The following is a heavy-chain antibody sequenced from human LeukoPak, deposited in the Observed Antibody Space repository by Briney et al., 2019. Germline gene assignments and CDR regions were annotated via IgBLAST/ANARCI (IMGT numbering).Heavy chain of an antibody. CDR2: IYPGDSDR. CDR1: GYSFTNYW. V-gene: IGHV5-51*01. CDR3: ARGSYRKRRHWFDP. D-gene: IGHD1-26*01. J-gene: IGHJ5*02. Sequence: NAGESLKISCKGSGYSFTNYWIAWVRQMPGKGLEWMGIIYPGDSDRRYSPSFQGQVTMSVDTSIKTAYLHWSSLKASDTAIYYCARGSYRKRRHWFDPWGQGTLVTVSS.